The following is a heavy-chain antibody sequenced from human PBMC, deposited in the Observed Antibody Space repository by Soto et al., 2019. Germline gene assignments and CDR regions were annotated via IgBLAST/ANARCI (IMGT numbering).Heavy chain of an antibody. CDR3: ARPGESGYSYGYNYFDY. J-gene: IGHJ4*02. CDR2: IYYSGSN. CDR1: GGSISSRSYY. D-gene: IGHD5-18*01. V-gene: IGHV4-39*01. Sequence: XETLSLTCTVYGGSISSRSYYWGWIRQPREKGLEWIGSIYYSGSNYYNPSLKSRVTISVDTSKNQFSLKLSSVTAADTAVYYCARPGESGYSYGYNYFDYWGQGTLVTVSS.